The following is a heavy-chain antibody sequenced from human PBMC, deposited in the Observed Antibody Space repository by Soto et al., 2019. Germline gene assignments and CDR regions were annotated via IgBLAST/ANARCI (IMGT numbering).Heavy chain of an antibody. CDR2: IIPIFGTA. V-gene: IGHV1-69*01. CDR3: AVIRKIVLVPAAIEGCDTAMGKYYYYYGLDL. Sequence: QVQLVQSGAEVKKPGSSVKVSCKASGGTFSSYAISWVRQAPGQGLEWMGGIIPIFGTANYAQKFQGRVTINADESTNAAYMDLSSLSSEDTAVYYCAVIRKIVLVPAAIEGCDTAMGKYYYYYGLDLWGQGTTVTVSS. J-gene: IGHJ6*02. D-gene: IGHD2-2*02. CDR1: GGTFSSYA.